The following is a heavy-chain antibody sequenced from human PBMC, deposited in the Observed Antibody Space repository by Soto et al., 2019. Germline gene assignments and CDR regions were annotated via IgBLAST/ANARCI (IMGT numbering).Heavy chain of an antibody. J-gene: IGHJ6*03. Sequence: GGSLRLSCAASGFTFSDYYMSWIRQAPGKGLEWVSYISGTGTTIYSADSLKGRFTISRDNGKNSLYLQMNSLRAEDTAVYYCARVKLGIRYDNYYYMDVWGKGTTVTVSS. V-gene: IGHV3-11*01. CDR1: GFTFSDYY. CDR3: ARVKLGIRYDNYYYMDV. CDR2: ISGTGTTI. D-gene: IGHD7-27*01.